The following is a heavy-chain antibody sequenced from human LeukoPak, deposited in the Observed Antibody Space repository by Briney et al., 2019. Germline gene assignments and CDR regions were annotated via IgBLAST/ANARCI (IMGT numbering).Heavy chain of an antibody. Sequence: GGSLRLSCAASGFTFSSYWMNWARQAPGKGLEWVASINHNGNVNYYVDSVKGRFTISRDNAKNSLYLQMSNLRAEDTAVYYCARGVGYCCDGACYGPPRYTCYPGLDVWGQGTTVTVSS. V-gene: IGHV3-7*03. CDR2: INHNGNVN. CDR1: GFTFSSYW. J-gene: IGHJ6*02. CDR3: ARGVGYCCDGACYGPPRYTCYPGLDV. D-gene: IGHD2-21*02.